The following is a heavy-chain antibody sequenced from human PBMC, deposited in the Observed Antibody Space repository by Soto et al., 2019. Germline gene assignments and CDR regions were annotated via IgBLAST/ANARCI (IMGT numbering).Heavy chain of an antibody. CDR2: IIPTIGKT. J-gene: IGHJ4*02. Sequence: QVQLVQSGAEVKKPGSSVKVSCKASGDTFTIFAISWVRQAPGPGLEWMGGIIPTIGKTNYAQRFQGRITITGDESTGTASMELSSLKSEDTAVYYCARDLGSGYDPGDYWGQGTLVTVSS. CDR3: ARDLGSGYDPGDY. CDR1: GDTFTIFA. D-gene: IGHD5-12*01. V-gene: IGHV1-69*12.